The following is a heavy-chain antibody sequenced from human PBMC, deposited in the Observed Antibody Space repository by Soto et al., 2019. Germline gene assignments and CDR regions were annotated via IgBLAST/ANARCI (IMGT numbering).Heavy chain of an antibody. Sequence: SETLCLTCTGSGGSMSSSSYYWGWIRQPPGKGLEWIGSIYYSGSTYYNPSLKSRVTISVDTSKNEFSLKLSSVTAADTAVYYCARHIGESLNFYLRYYYYYYMDFWGKGTTVTVSS. CDR1: GGSMSSSSYY. CDR2: IYYSGST. J-gene: IGHJ6*03. CDR3: ARHIGESLNFYLRYYYYYYMDF. D-gene: IGHD3-16*01. V-gene: IGHV4-39*01.